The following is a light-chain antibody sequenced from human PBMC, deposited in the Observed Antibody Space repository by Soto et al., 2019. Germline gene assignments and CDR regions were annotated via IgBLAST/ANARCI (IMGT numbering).Light chain of an antibody. CDR1: QSDSSSD. Sequence: EIVLTQSPGTLSLSAGERATLSCRPSQSDSSSDLAWYQQKPGLAPRLLIYGASSRATGIPDRFSGSGSGTDFTLTISRLEPEDFAVYYCQQYGSSPRTFGQGTKVDIK. V-gene: IGKV3-20*01. CDR2: GAS. CDR3: QQYGSSPRT. J-gene: IGKJ1*01.